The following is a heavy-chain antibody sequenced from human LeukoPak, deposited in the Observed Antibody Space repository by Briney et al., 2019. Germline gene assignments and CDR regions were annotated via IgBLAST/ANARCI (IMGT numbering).Heavy chain of an antibody. D-gene: IGHD6-19*01. V-gene: IGHV3-30*18. CDR2: IPYDGSNK. CDR3: AKAKYSSGWDYYYYGMDV. CDR1: GFTFSSYG. J-gene: IGHJ6*02. Sequence: SGGSLRLSCAASGFTFSSYGMHWVRQAPGKGLEWVAVIPYDGSNKYYADSVKGRFTISRDNSKNTLYLQMNSLRAEDTAVYYCAKAKYSSGWDYYYYGMDVWGQGTTVTVSS.